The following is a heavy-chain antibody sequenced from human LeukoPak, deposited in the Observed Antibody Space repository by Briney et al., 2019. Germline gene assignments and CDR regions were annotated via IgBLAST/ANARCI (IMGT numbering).Heavy chain of an antibody. J-gene: IGHJ5*02. CDR1: GYTFTSYR. CDR3: AREWHSSSWYGGSHSWFDP. CDR2: ISAYNGNT. D-gene: IGHD6-13*01. Sequence: SVKVSCKASGYTFTSYRISWVRQAPGQGLEWMGWISAYNGNTNYAQKLQGRVTMTTDTSTSTAYMELRSLRSDDTAVYYCAREWHSSSWYGGSHSWFDPWGQGTLVTVSS. V-gene: IGHV1-18*01.